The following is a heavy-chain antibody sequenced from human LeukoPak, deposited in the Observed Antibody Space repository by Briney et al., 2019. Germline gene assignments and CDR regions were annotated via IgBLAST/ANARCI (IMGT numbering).Heavy chain of an antibody. CDR3: GRDRGASGAS. D-gene: IGHD1-26*01. J-gene: IGHJ5*02. CDR1: GIIVSYNY. V-gene: IGHV3-66*01. CDR2: IYPNAST. Sequence: GGSLRLSCAASGIIVSYNYMSWVRRAPGKGLEWLSVIYPNASTFYTDSVKGRFTISRDSSTNTLHLQLSSLRADDTAVYYCGRDRGASGASWGQGTLVTVSS.